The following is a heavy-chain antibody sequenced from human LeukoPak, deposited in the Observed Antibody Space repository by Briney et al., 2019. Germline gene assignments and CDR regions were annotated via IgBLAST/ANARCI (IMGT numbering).Heavy chain of an antibody. CDR3: AGGPGENNDY. Sequence: RPSETLSLTCTVSYGSITSYYWTWIRQPPGKGLEWIGSIYYSGSTYYNPSLKSRVTISVDTSKNQFSLKLSSVTAADTAVYYCAGGPGENNDYWGQGTLVTVSS. J-gene: IGHJ4*02. CDR2: IYYSGST. D-gene: IGHD7-27*01. CDR1: YGSITSYY. V-gene: IGHV4-39*07.